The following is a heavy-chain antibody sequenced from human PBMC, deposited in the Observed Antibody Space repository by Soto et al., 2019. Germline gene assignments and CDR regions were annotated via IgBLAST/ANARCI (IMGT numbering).Heavy chain of an antibody. D-gene: IGHD2-8*01. Sequence: GSLRLSCXGSGFSFFSYAMSWVRQAPGKGLEWVSTISGSGGHTYYADSVKGRFVVSRDNDKNTVYLHMSSLTGEDTAVYFCAKIEMGWFAHWGQGTQVTVSS. CDR3: AKIEMGWFAH. V-gene: IGHV3-23*01. CDR1: GFSFFSYA. J-gene: IGHJ5*02. CDR2: ISGSGGHT.